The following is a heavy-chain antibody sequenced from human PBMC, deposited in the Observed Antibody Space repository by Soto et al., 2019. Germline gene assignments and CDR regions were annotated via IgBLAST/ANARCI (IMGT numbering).Heavy chain of an antibody. Sequence: GESLKISCKASGYDFTSYWIGWVRQKPGKGLEWMAMIYPGDSDTRDSPSFQGQVTISADKSISTAYLQWSSLKVSDSAMYYCARTRTSSHYYDMDVWGQGTTVTVSS. D-gene: IGHD6-13*01. CDR2: IYPGDSDT. V-gene: IGHV5-51*01. CDR1: GYDFTSYW. CDR3: ARTRTSSHYYDMDV. J-gene: IGHJ6*02.